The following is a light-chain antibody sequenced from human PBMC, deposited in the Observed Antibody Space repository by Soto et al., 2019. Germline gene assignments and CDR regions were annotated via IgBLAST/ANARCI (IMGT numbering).Light chain of an antibody. Sequence: DVHMTQSPSSLSASVEDRFIITCRASQSISNHLNWYQQKPGKVPKVLIYAASTLQPGVPYRFSGSGSGTDFTLTINSLKHDDIATYYCQNYDSAPITFGQGTRLEI. CDR2: AAS. J-gene: IGKJ5*01. CDR1: QSISNH. CDR3: QNYDSAPIT. V-gene: IGKV1-27*01.